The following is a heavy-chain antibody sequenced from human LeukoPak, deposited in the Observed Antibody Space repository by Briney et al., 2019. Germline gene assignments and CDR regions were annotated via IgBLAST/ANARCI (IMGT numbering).Heavy chain of an antibody. V-gene: IGHV1-69*04. CDR2: IIPILGIA. Sequence: ASVKVSFKSSGGAFSIYTITWVRQAPGQGLEWMGRIIPILGIANYAQKFQGRVTITADKSTSTAYMELSSLRSEDTAVYHCARDGGGCSGGSCYADYWGQGTLVTVSS. CDR3: ARDGGGCSGGSCYADY. D-gene: IGHD2-15*01. CDR1: GGAFSIYT. J-gene: IGHJ4*02.